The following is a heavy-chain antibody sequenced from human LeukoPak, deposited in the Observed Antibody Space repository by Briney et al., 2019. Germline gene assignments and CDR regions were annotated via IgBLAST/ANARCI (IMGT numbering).Heavy chain of an antibody. D-gene: IGHD5-12*01. CDR3: AKQRGYSGYETFDY. CDR1: GFTFSNYA. Sequence: GGSLRLSCAASGFTFSNYAMSWVRQAPGKGLEWVSGISGSGGSTVYADSVKGRFTISRDNSKNTLYLQMNSLRAEGTAVYYCAKQRGYSGYETFDYWGQGTLVTVSS. V-gene: IGHV3-23*01. J-gene: IGHJ4*02. CDR2: ISGSGGST.